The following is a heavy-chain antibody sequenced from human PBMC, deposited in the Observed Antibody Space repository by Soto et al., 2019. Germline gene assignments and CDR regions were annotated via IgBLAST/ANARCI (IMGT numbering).Heavy chain of an antibody. CDR3: ARGLVRGGGPYCYYGLDV. J-gene: IGHJ6*02. Sequence: QVQLQESGPGLVKPSETLSLTCTVSAGSLSSDSYYWSWIRQPPGKGRDWIGYIFHSESTNYNPSLKIRVIMSVDTSKKQFSLKLTSVTAADTAVYYCARGLVRGGGPYCYYGLDVWGQGTTVTVSS. CDR1: AGSLSSDSYY. V-gene: IGHV4-61*01. CDR2: IFHSEST. D-gene: IGHD3-10*01.